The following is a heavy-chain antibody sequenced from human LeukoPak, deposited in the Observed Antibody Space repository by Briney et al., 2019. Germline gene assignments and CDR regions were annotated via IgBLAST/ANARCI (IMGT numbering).Heavy chain of an antibody. CDR3: AKAPTYCSSTSCLIDY. Sequence: GGSLRLSCAASGFTFSSSAMHWVRQAPGKGLEWVAVISYDGSNKYYAGSVKGRFTISRDNSKNTLYLQMNSLRAEDTAVYYCAKAPTYCSSTSCLIDYRGQGTLVTVSS. CDR1: GFTFSSSA. CDR2: ISYDGSNK. D-gene: IGHD2-2*01. V-gene: IGHV3-30-3*01. J-gene: IGHJ4*02.